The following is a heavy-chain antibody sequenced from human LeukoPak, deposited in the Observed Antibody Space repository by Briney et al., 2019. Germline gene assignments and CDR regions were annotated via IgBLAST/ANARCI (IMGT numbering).Heavy chain of an antibody. Sequence: ASVKVSCKASGYTFTGYYMHWVRQAPGQGLEWMGRINPNSGGKNYAQKFQGRVTLTRDTSISTAYMELSRLRSDDTAVYYCASDPQQLWFYYWGQGTLVTVSS. CDR1: GYTFTGYY. D-gene: IGHD5-18*01. CDR3: ASDPQQLWFYY. J-gene: IGHJ4*02. V-gene: IGHV1-2*06. CDR2: INPNSGGK.